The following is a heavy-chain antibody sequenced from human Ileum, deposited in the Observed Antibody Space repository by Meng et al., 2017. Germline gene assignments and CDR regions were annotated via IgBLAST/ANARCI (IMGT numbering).Heavy chain of an antibody. CDR2: VSPSSGNT. J-gene: IGHJ4*02. CDR1: RYTCTSEW. V-gene: IGHV1-8*02. D-gene: IGHD3-16*01. Sequence: VKKTVHYRSYSCKCARYTCTSEWMRWVLQTPGQWLQWMGWVSPSSGNTQYAQKSQGRVTMTRDISISTVYMELTSLKSDDTAVYYCARGVGDLGDYWGQGTLVTVSS. CDR3: ARGVGDLGDY.